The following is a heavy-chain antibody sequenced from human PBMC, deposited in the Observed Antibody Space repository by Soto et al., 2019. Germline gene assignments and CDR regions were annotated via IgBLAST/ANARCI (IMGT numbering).Heavy chain of an antibody. CDR3: ARDQEVNYADYGGSDYYYGMDV. CDR1: GDSISSGGYY. CDR2: IYHSGST. D-gene: IGHD4-17*01. Sequence: PSETLSLTCTVSGDSISSGGYYWSWIRQHPGKGLEWIGYIYHSGSTYYNPSLKSRVIISVDTSKNQFSLKLSSVTAADTAVYFCARDQEVNYADYGGSDYYYGMDVWGQGTTVTVSS. J-gene: IGHJ6*02. V-gene: IGHV4-31*03.